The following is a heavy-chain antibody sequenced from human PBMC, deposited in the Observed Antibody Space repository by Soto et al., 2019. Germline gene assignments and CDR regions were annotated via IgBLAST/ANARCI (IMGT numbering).Heavy chain of an antibody. CDR1: GFTFSSYA. CDR2: ISGSGGST. D-gene: IGHD4-17*01. V-gene: IGHV3-23*01. Sequence: PGGSLRLSCAASGFTFSSYAMSWVRQAPGKGLEWVSAISGSGGSTYYADSVKGRFTISRDNSKNTLYLQMNSLRAEDTAVYYCAKCTGDYECKAPDYWGQGTLVTVSS. J-gene: IGHJ4*02. CDR3: AKCTGDYECKAPDY.